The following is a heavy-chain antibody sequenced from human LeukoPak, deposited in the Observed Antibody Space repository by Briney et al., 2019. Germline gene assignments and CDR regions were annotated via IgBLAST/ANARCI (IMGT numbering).Heavy chain of an antibody. J-gene: IGHJ6*02. D-gene: IGHD3-10*01. CDR1: GYTFTGYY. CDR2: INPNSGGT. CDR3: AGSMYYYGSGSMDV. V-gene: IGHV1-2*02. Sequence: ASVKVSCKASGYTFTGYYMHWVRQAPGQGLEWMGWINPNSGGTNYAQKFQGRVTMTRDTSISTAYMELSRLRSDDTAVYYCAGSMYYYGSGSMDVWGQGTTVTVSS.